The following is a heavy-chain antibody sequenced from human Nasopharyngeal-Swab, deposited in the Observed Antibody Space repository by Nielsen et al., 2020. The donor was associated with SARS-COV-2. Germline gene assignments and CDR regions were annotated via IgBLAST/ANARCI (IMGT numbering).Heavy chain of an antibody. CDR3: ARHGTQGPYQAGAFDI. V-gene: IGHV5-51*01. CDR1: GYSFTSYW. D-gene: IGHD1-26*01. CDR2: IYPGDSDT. J-gene: IGHJ3*02. Sequence: GESLKISCEGSGYSFTSYWIGWVRQMPGKGLEWMGIIYPGDSDTRYSPSFQGQVTISADKSISTAYLQWSSLKASDTAMYYCARHGTQGPYQAGAFDIWGQGTMVTVSS.